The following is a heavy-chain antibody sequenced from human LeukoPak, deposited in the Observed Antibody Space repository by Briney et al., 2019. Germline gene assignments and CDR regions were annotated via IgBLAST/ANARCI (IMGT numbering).Heavy chain of an antibody. D-gene: IGHD3-22*01. Sequence: PGSTLRLSCAASGFTFSSYGMHWVRQAPGKGLEWVADILYDGSNKYCADSVKGRYTNSRDNSKHTLHLQMNSLRAEDTAVYYCATRAHSSGYYVAFDIWGQGKMVTVSP. CDR2: ILYDGSNK. J-gene: IGHJ3*02. V-gene: IGHV3-30*03. CDR3: ATRAHSSGYYVAFDI. CDR1: GFTFSSYG.